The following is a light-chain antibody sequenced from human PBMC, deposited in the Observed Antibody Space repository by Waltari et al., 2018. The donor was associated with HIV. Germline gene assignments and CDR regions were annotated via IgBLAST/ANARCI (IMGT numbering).Light chain of an antibody. Sequence: HSALTQPASVSGSPGQSISISCTGTSRDIGLYNYVSWYPQYPGKAPQVLIYGVNSRPLGISFRFSGSKSGNTAYLTISGLQAEDEADYYCSSYTANETLVFGGGTKLTVL. V-gene: IGLV2-14*03. CDR3: SSYTANETLV. CDR1: SRDIGLYNY. CDR2: GVN. J-gene: IGLJ2*01.